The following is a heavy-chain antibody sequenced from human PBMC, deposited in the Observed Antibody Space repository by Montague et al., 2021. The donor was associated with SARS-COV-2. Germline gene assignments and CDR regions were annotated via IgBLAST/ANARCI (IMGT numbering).Heavy chain of an antibody. D-gene: IGHD1-14*01. V-gene: IGHV4-39*01. Sequence: SETLSLTCLVSGGTISTDNLYWYWAWIRQPPGKGLEWIGSIINNGDSYYNPSLNISVTISINTSSNHFSLSLTSVTAPDKAVYYCARHVSNRRAAVDYFDYWGQGTPVTVSS. CDR2: IINNGDS. J-gene: IGHJ4*02. CDR3: ARHVSNRRAAVDYFDY. CDR1: GGTISTDNLYWY.